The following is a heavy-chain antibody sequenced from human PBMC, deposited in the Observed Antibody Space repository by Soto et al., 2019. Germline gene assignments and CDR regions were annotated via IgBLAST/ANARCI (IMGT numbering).Heavy chain of an antibody. V-gene: IGHV3-30*03. CDR1: GFTFSSYG. D-gene: IGHD4-17*01. J-gene: IGHJ6*03. CDR3: ATDGDYGDYAYMDV. Sequence: QVQLVESGGGVVQPGKSLRLSCGGSGFTFSSYGFHWVRQAPGQGLEWVAVISDDGRNKFYADSVKGRFTISRDSSTNTRDLHMSSLRTEDTAVYYCATDGDYGDYAYMDVWGKGTTVTVSS. CDR2: ISDDGRNK.